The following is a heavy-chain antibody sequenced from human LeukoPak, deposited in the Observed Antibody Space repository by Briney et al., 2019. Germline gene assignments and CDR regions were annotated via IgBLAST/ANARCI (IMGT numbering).Heavy chain of an antibody. D-gene: IGHD6-19*01. CDR3: ARSLYGSGSYRFDY. J-gene: IGHJ4*02. V-gene: IGHV1-69*04. CDR2: IIPILGIA. Sequence: ASVKVSCKASGGTFSGYAISWVRQAPGQGLEWMGRIIPILGIANYAQKFQGRVTITADKSTSTAYMELSSLRSEDTAVYYCARSLYGSGSYRFDYWGQGTLVTVSS. CDR1: GGTFSGYA.